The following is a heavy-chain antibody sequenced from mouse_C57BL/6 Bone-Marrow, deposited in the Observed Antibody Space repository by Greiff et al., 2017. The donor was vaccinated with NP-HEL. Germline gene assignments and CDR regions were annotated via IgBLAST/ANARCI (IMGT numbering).Heavy chain of an antibody. Sequence: QVQLKQPGAELVMPGASVKLSCKASGYTFTSYWMHWVKQRPGQGLEWIGEIDPSDSYTNYNQKFKGKSTLTVDKSSSTAYMQLSSLTSEDSAVYYCARSRRGYYYGEDYWGQGTTLTVSS. J-gene: IGHJ2*01. CDR2: IDPSDSYT. CDR3: ARSRRGYYYGEDY. CDR1: GYTFTSYW. V-gene: IGHV1-69*01. D-gene: IGHD1-1*01.